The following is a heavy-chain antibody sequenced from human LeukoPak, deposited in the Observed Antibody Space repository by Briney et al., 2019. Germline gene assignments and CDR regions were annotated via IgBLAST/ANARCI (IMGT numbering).Heavy chain of an antibody. J-gene: IGHJ5*02. Sequence: SETLSLTCTVSGGSISSGSYYWSWIRQPAGKGLEWIGRIYTSGSTNYNPSLKSRVTISVDTSRNQFSLKLSSVTAADTAVYYCARDNYYDSSGPWGQGTLVTVSS. D-gene: IGHD3-22*01. V-gene: IGHV4-61*02. CDR1: GGSISSGSYY. CDR3: ARDNYYDSSGP. CDR2: IYTSGST.